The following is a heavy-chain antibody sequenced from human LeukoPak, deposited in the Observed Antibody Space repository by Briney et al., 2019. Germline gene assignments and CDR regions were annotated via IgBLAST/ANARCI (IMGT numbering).Heavy chain of an antibody. D-gene: IGHD6-19*01. J-gene: IGHJ4*02. CDR1: GGSFSGYY. Sequence: PSETLSLTCAVYGGSFSGYYWSWIRQPPGKGLEWMGEINHSGSTNYNPSLKSRVTIPVDTSKNQFSLKLSSVTAADTAVYYCARAPRWKQWLVPDYFDYWGQGTLVTVSS. V-gene: IGHV4-34*01. CDR3: ARAPRWKQWLVPDYFDY. CDR2: INHSGST.